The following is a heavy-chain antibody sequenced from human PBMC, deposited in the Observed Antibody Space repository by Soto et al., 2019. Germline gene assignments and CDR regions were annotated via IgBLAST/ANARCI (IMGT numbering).Heavy chain of an antibody. CDR2: INPNSGGT. Sequence: VKVSCKASGYTFTGYYMHWVRQAPGQGLEWMGWINPNSGGTNYAQKFQGWVTMTRDTSISTAYMELSRLRSDDTAVYYCARARQSGYYYYYYGMDVWGQGTTVTVSS. CDR3: ARARQSGYYYYYYGMDV. CDR1: GYTFTGYY. D-gene: IGHD3-3*01. J-gene: IGHJ6*02. V-gene: IGHV1-2*04.